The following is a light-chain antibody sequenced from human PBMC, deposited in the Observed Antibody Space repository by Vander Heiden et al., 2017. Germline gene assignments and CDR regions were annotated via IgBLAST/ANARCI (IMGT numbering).Light chain of an antibody. CDR2: RAS. Sequence: EIVITQSPGTLSVSPGERATLSCRASQSVRNDLAWYQQRPGQAPRLLIYRASTRGTGIPARFSGSGSGTEFTLSISSLQSEDFAVYYCQQYDDWPGFTFGPGTTVDIK. V-gene: IGKV3-15*01. CDR1: QSVRND. CDR3: QQYDDWPGFT. J-gene: IGKJ3*01.